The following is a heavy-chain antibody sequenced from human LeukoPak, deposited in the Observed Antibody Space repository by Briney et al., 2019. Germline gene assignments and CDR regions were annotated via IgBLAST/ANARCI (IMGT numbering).Heavy chain of an antibody. Sequence: PGGSLKLSCAASGFTVSSNYMSWVRQAPGKGLEWVSVIYSGGSTYYADSVKGRFTISRDNAKNSLYLQMSSLRAEDTAVYYCARDASSGGSSSWYGFDYWGQGTLVTVSS. CDR1: GFTVSSNY. J-gene: IGHJ4*02. D-gene: IGHD6-13*01. CDR3: ARDASSGGSSSWYGFDY. V-gene: IGHV3-53*01. CDR2: IYSGGST.